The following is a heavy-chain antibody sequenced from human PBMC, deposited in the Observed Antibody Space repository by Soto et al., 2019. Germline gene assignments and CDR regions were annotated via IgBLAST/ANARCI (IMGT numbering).Heavy chain of an antibody. D-gene: IGHD4-17*01. CDR1: GFTFSSYW. Sequence: PGGSLRLSCAASGFTFSSYWMHWVRQAPGKGLVWVSRINSDGSRTSYADSVKGRFTISRDNAKNTLYLQMNSLRAEDTAVYYCARDPNPYDYGDYYYGMDVWGQGTTVTVSS. CDR3: ARDPNPYDYGDYYYGMDV. J-gene: IGHJ6*02. CDR2: INSDGSRT. V-gene: IGHV3-74*01.